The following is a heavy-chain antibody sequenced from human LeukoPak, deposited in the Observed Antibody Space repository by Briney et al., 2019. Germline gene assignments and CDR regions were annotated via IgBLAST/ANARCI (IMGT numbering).Heavy chain of an antibody. V-gene: IGHV3-21*01. CDR1: GFTFSSYS. CDR2: ISSSSSYI. CDR3: ASLPDRSRKGAFDI. J-gene: IGHJ3*02. Sequence: GGSLRLSCAASGFTFSSYSMNWVRQAPGKGLEWVSSISSSSSYIYYADSVKGRFTISRDNAKNSLYLQMNSLRAEDTAVYYCASLPDRSRKGAFDIWGQGTMVTVSS. D-gene: IGHD2-2*01.